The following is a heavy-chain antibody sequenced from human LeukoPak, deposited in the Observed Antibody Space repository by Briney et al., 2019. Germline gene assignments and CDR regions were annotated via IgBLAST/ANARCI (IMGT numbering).Heavy chain of an antibody. D-gene: IGHD3-16*01. CDR3: AKCEAGVATIWGGLYY. J-gene: IGHJ4*02. CDR1: GFTFRNYA. Sequence: GGSLRLSCAASGFTFRNYAMNWVRQAPGKGLEWVTTISGGGDTTYYADSVKGRFTISRDDSRSTLYLQMNSLRAEDTAKYYCAKCEAGVATIWGGLYYWGQGTLVTVPS. CDR2: ISGGGDTT. V-gene: IGHV3-23*01.